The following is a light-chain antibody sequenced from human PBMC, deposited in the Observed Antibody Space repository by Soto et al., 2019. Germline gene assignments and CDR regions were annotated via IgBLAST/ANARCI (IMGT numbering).Light chain of an antibody. CDR2: GAS. CDR3: QQYNNWPPDRT. Sequence: EIVMTQSPATLSVSPGERATLSCRASQSVGSNLAWYQQRPGQAPRLLIYGASTRATGVPARFSGSGSGTEFTLTISGLQSEDCGIYFCQQYNNWPPDRTFGQGTKVDIK. J-gene: IGKJ1*01. CDR1: QSVGSN. V-gene: IGKV3-15*01.